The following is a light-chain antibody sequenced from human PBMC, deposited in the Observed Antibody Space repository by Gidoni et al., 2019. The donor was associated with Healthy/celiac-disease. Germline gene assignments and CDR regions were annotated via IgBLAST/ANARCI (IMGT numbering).Light chain of an antibody. V-gene: IGKV3-11*01. CDR2: DAS. Sequence: EIVLTKSPATLSLSPGERATLSCRASKSVSSALAWYQQKPGQAPRLLIYDASNRATGIPARFSGSGSGTDFTLTISSLEPEDFAVYYCQQRSNWPLTFGGGTKVEIK. CDR1: KSVSSA. J-gene: IGKJ4*01. CDR3: QQRSNWPLT.